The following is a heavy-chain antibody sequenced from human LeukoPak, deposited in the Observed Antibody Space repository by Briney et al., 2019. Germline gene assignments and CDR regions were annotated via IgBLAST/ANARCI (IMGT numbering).Heavy chain of an antibody. CDR3: SRASQYCTGGRCCPYYFDY. D-gene: IGHD2-15*01. J-gene: IGHJ4*02. Sequence: SETLSLTCTVSGGSISSGGYYWSWTRQPPGKGLEWIGSIYYSGSTYYNPSLESRITISSDTSVNPFSLRLYSVTAADTAVYYCSRASQYCTGGRCCPYYFDYWGQGTLVTVSS. V-gene: IGHV4-31*03. CDR2: IYYSGST. CDR1: GGSISSGGYY.